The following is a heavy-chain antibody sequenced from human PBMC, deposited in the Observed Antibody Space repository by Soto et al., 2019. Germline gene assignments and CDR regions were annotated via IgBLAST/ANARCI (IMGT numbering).Heavy chain of an antibody. J-gene: IGHJ4*02. D-gene: IGHD3-3*01. CDR3: AKDPRCESYDFWSGNFDY. V-gene: IGHV3-23*01. CDR2: ISGSGGST. Sequence: GGSLRLSCAASGFTFSSYAMSWVRQAPGKGLEWVSAISGSGGSTYYADSVKGRFTISRDNSKNTLYLQMNSLRAEDTAVYYCAKDPRCESYDFWSGNFDYWGQGTLVTVSS. CDR1: GFTFSSYA.